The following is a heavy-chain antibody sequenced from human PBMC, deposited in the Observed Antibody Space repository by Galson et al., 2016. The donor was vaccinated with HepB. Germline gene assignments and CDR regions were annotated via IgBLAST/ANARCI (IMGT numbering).Heavy chain of an antibody. J-gene: IGHJ4*02. CDR3: ARGGDGYTYGRRFDY. V-gene: IGHV3-11*05. D-gene: IGHD5-18*01. CDR1: GFTFSDYY. CDR2: ISGSSTYT. Sequence: SLRLSCAASGFTFSDYYVSWIRQAQGKGLEWVSYISGSSTYTNYADSVKGRFTISRDNAKNTLFLQMNSLRAEDTAVYYCARGGDGYTYGRRFDYWGQGTLVTVSS.